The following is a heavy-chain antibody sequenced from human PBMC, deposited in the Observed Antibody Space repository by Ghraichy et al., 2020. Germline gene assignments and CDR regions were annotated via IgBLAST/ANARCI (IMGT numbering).Heavy chain of an antibody. CDR1: GFTFSNYA. V-gene: IGHV3-23*01. CDR2: VSGSGGST. D-gene: IGHD4-17*01. CDR3: AKDLIPTTVTVFDY. Sequence: GGSLRLSCAASGFTFSNYAMNWVRQAPGKGLEWVSGVSGSGGSTFYADSLKGRFTISRDNSKNTLYLHMNSLRAEDTAVYYCAKDLIPTTVTVFDYWGQGTLVTVSS. J-gene: IGHJ4*02.